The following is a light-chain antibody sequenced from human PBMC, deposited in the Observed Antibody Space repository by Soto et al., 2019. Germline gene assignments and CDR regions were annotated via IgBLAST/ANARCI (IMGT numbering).Light chain of an antibody. CDR2: GTS. V-gene: IGKV3-20*01. CDR3: QQYGSSPSFT. J-gene: IGKJ3*01. CDR1: QSVSSTY. Sequence: ETVLTQSPGSLSLSPGERATLSCRASQSVSSTYLAWYQQKPGQAPRLLIYGTSGRATGIPDRFSGSGSGTDFTLTIRRLDPEDFAVYYCQQYGSSPSFTFGPGPKVDIK.